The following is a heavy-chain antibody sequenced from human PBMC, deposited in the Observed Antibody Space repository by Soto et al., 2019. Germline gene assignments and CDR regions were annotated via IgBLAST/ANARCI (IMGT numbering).Heavy chain of an antibody. D-gene: IGHD6-19*01. CDR3: AREASAVISLDY. J-gene: IGHJ4*02. Sequence: ASVKVSCKASGYIFTAYSMHWVRQAPGQGLELVGWFNPNSGDTIYAQKFQGRVTLTGDTSISTAYMELYSLTSDDTAVYYCAREASAVISLDYWGQGTLVTVYS. V-gene: IGHV1-2*02. CDR1: GYIFTAYS. CDR2: FNPNSGDT.